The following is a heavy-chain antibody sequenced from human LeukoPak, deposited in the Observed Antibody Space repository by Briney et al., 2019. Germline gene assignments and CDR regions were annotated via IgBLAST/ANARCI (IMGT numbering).Heavy chain of an antibody. V-gene: IGHV4-59*08. Sequence: SETLTLTCHLPGRSITRYHLIWIRQPPGKGMDWIAYFYDTRSTNYHPALKSRVTISADTSNNQLSLKLTSVTAADTAVYYCARRLRSGCDYPPDYWGQGTLVTVSS. CDR1: GRSITRYH. CDR3: ARRLRSGCDYPPDY. CDR2: FYDTRST. D-gene: IGHD5-12*01. J-gene: IGHJ4*02.